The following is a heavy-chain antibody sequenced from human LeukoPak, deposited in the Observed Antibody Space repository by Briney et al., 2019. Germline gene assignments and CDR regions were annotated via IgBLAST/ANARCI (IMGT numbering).Heavy chain of an antibody. CDR2: INDSGST. J-gene: IGHJ4*02. V-gene: IGHV4-34*01. CDR1: GGSFSGYY. Sequence: SETLSLTCAVYGGSFSGYYWSWIRQPPGKGLEWIGEINDSGSTSCSPSLKGRVSISVDKSKNQFFLKLSSVTAAETAVYYCARVIDYDISGYYLGYWGEGARVTVSS. CDR3: ARVIDYDISGYYLGY. D-gene: IGHD3-22*01.